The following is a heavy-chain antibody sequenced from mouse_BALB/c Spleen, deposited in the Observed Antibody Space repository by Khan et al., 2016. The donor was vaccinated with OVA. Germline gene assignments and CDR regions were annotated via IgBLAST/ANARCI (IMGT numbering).Heavy chain of an antibody. J-gene: IGHJ4*01. Sequence: VQLQQSGPGLVQPSQSLSITCTVSGFSLTSYGVHWVRQSPGKGLEWLGVIWSGGSTDYNAALISRMSISKDNSKSQVFFKMNSLQANDTVIYYCARDYYAMDYWGQGTSVTVSS. CDR2: IWSGGST. CDR3: ARDYYAMDY. CDR1: GFSLTSYG. V-gene: IGHV2-2*02.